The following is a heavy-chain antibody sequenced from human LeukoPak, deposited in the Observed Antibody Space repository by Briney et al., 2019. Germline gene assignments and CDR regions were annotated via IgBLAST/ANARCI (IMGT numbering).Heavy chain of an antibody. CDR2: IYSGGST. V-gene: IGHV3-66*01. CDR3: AKDSFSHNGVYDALDI. D-gene: IGHD2-8*01. Sequence: GGSLRLSCAASGFTVSNNYMNWVRQAPGKGLEWVSVIYSGGSTYYADSVKGRFTISRDNSKNTLFLQMDSLRAEDTAIYYCAKDSFSHNGVYDALDIWGQGTMVTVSS. CDR1: GFTVSNNY. J-gene: IGHJ3*02.